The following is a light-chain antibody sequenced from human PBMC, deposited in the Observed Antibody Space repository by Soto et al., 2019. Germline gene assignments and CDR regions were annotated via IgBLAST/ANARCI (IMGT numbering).Light chain of an antibody. V-gene: IGLV2-11*01. J-gene: IGLJ1*01. CDR1: SSDVGAYKY. Sequence: SVLTQPRSVSGSPGQSVTISCTGTSSDVGAYKYVSWYQHYPGEAPKVRIYDVTQRPSGVPDRFSGTKSGNTASLTISGLQAEDEADYYCSSFTSRFTFVFGTGTKVTVL. CDR2: DVT. CDR3: SSFTSRFTFV.